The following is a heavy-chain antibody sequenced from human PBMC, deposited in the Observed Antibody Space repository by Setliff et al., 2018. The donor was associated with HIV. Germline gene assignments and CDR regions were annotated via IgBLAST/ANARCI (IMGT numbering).Heavy chain of an antibody. CDR2: IYYSGNI. D-gene: IGHD3-10*01. CDR1: GGSISSYY. J-gene: IGHJ4*02. V-gene: IGHV4-59*12. CDR3: ARDAGPHYGSGPPLEY. Sequence: SETLSLTCTVSGGSISSYYWSWIRQPPGKGLEWIGYIYYSGNINYNPSLKSRLTMSIDTSKNQFSLKLSSVTATDTAVYYCARDAGPHYGSGPPLEYWGQGIQVTVSS.